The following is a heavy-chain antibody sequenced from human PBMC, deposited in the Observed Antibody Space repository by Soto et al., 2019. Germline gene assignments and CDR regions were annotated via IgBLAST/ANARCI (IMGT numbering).Heavy chain of an antibody. CDR3: ARSYDSSGYYRYFQH. CDR1: GGTFSSYA. J-gene: IGHJ1*01. D-gene: IGHD3-22*01. Sequence: GASVKVSCKASGGTFSSYAISWVRQAPGQGLEWMGGIIPIFGTATYAQKFQGRVTITADESTSTAYMELSSLRSEDTAVYYCARSYDSSGYYRYFQHWGQGTLVTVSS. CDR2: IIPIFGTA. V-gene: IGHV1-69*13.